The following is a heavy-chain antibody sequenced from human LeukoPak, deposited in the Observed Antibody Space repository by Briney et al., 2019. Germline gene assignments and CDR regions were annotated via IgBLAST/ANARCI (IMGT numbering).Heavy chain of an antibody. Sequence: SETLSLTCTVSGGSISSDYWSWIRQPAGKGLEWIGRIYTSGSTNYNPSLKSRVTMSVDTSKNQFSLKLSSVTAADTAVYYCARVPRGGDDARFSFDYWGQGTLVTVSS. CDR2: IYTSGST. CDR1: GGSISSDY. CDR3: ARVPRGGDDARFSFDY. D-gene: IGHD2-15*01. J-gene: IGHJ4*02. V-gene: IGHV4-4*07.